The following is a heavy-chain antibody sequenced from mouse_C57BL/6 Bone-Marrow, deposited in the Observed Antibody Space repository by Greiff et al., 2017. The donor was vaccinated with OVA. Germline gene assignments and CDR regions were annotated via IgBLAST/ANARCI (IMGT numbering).Heavy chain of an antibody. CDR3: ARKMVTTDVYYAMDY. CDR1: GYTFTSYW. J-gene: IGHJ4*01. CDR2: IDPSDSYT. D-gene: IGHD2-2*01. Sequence: QVQLQQPGAELVKPGASVKLSCKASGYTFTSYWMQWVKQRPGQGLEWIGEIDPSDSYTNYNQKFKGKATLTVDTSSSTAYMQLSSLTSEDSAVYYCARKMVTTDVYYAMDYWGQGTSVTVSS. V-gene: IGHV1-50*01.